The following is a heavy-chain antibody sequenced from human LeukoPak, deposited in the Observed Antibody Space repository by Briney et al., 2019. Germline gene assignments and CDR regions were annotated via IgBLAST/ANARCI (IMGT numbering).Heavy chain of an antibody. CDR2: ISGSGGST. J-gene: IGHJ3*02. CDR3: ARGKTRNDAFDI. Sequence: PGGSLRLSCAASGFTFSSYAMSWVRQAPGKGLEWVSAISGSGGSTYYADSVKGRFTISRDNSKNTLYLQMNSLRAEDTAVYYCARGKTRNDAFDIWGQGTMVTVSS. CDR1: GFTFSSYA. D-gene: IGHD1-14*01. V-gene: IGHV3-23*01.